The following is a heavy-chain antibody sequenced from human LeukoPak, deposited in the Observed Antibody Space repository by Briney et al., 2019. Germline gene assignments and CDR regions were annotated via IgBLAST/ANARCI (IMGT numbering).Heavy chain of an antibody. CDR3: ARDLRIVGATFFDY. Sequence: GASVKVSCKASGYTFTSYGISWVRQAPGQGLEWMGWINPNSGGTNYAQKFQGRVTMTRDTSISTAYMELSRLRSDDTAVYYCARDLRIVGATFFDYWGQGTLVTVSS. CDR2: INPNSGGT. D-gene: IGHD1-26*01. V-gene: IGHV1-2*02. CDR1: GYTFTSYG. J-gene: IGHJ4*02.